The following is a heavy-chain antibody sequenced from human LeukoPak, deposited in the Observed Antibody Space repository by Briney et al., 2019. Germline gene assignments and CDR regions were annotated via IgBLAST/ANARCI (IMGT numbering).Heavy chain of an antibody. Sequence: SETLSLTCTVSGGSISSHYWSWIRQPPGKGLEWIGYIYYSGSTNYNPSLKSRVTISVDTSKNQFSLKLSSVTAADTAVYYCARSSLYYYYYGMDVWGQGTTVTVSS. CDR3: ARSSLYYYYYGMDV. J-gene: IGHJ6*02. CDR1: GGSISSHY. V-gene: IGHV4-59*08. CDR2: IYYSGST.